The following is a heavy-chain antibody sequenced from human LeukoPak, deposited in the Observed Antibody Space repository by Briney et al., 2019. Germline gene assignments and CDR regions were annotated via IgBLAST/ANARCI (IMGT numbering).Heavy chain of an antibody. J-gene: IGHJ4*02. CDR3: TTLRYFDWLLGGY. Sequence: GGSLRLSCAASGLTVTNAWMNWARQAPGKGLEWVGRIKSKTDGGTTDYAAPVKGRFTISRDDSKNMLYLQMNSLKTEDTAVYYCTTLRYFDWLLGGYWGQGTLVTVSS. D-gene: IGHD3-9*01. CDR2: IKSKTDGGTT. V-gene: IGHV3-15*07. CDR1: GLTVTNAW.